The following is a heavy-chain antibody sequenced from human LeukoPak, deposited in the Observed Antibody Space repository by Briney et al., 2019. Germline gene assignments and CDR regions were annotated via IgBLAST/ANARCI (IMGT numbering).Heavy chain of an antibody. J-gene: IGHJ3*02. CDR1: GFSFSSSW. D-gene: IGHD3-3*01. CDR2: IKQDGSEK. V-gene: IGHV3-7*01. CDR3: ARDFWASDAFDI. Sequence: GGSLRLSCAASGFSFSSSWMSWVRQAPGKGLEWVANIKQDGSEKYYVDSVKGRFTISRDNANNSLYLQMNSLRAEDTAVYYCARDFWASDAFDIWGQGTMVTVSS.